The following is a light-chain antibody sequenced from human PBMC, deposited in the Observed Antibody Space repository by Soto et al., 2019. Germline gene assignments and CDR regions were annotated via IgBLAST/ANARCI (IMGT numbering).Light chain of an antibody. Sequence: GLTQNEGTMSVSGGGVATLSRRASQSLTSYLAWYQQKPDQAPRLLIYGISTRATDIPARFSGSGSGTEFTLTISSLQSEDFAVYNCQQYNNWPLTFGGGTKVDIK. CDR1: QSLTSY. J-gene: IGKJ4*01. CDR2: GIS. CDR3: QQYNNWPLT. V-gene: IGKV3-15*01.